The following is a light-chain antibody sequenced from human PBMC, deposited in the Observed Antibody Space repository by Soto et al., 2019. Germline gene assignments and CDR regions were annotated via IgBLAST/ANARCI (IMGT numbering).Light chain of an antibody. Sequence: EIELPESPATLSLSPGERSTLSRRASQSARSSLGWYQQRPGQANSLLIYDVSIRATGIPARFNGSGSGTEFTLTISSLQSEEFAVYYCQQYNNWPPTVGQGTRLEIK. CDR1: QSARSS. CDR2: DVS. CDR3: QQYNNWPPT. V-gene: IGKV3-15*01. J-gene: IGKJ5*01.